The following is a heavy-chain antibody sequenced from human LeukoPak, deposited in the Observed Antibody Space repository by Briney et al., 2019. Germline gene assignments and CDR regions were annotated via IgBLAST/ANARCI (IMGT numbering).Heavy chain of an antibody. Sequence: GESLRLSCGASGFTFSNYGMLWVRQAPGKGLDWVAFIRYDGNNKLYADSVKGRFTISRDNSKNTLYLHINSLRPEDTAVYYCVKDNPLDYWGQGTLVIVSS. CDR2: IRYDGNNK. CDR3: VKDNPLDY. CDR1: GFTFSNYG. D-gene: IGHD1-14*01. V-gene: IGHV3-30*02. J-gene: IGHJ4*02.